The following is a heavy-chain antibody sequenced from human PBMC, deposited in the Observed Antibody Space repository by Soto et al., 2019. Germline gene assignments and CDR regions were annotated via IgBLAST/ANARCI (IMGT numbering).Heavy chain of an antibody. CDR3: ASEDDGGDSLDV. V-gene: IGHV4-30-4*08. D-gene: IGHD2-21*02. J-gene: IGHJ6*02. CDR2: IHHSGSI. Sequence: WTWIRQSPGKGLEWIGYIHHSGSILYNPSLKSRVTISVDTSKNQFSLHLTSVTAADTAVYFCASEDDGGDSLDVWGQGTTVTVSS.